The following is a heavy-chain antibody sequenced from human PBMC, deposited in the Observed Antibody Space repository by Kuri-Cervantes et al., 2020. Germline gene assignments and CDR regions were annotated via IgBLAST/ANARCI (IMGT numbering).Heavy chain of an antibody. CDR1: GGTFSSYT. CDR2: IIPILGIA. CDR3: ARDSYYCDSSGYLDY. D-gene: IGHD3-22*01. Sequence: SVKVSCKASGGTFSSYTISWVRQAPGQGLEWMGRIIPILGIANYAQKVQGRVTMTRDTSTSTVYMELSSLRSEDTAVYYCARDSYYCDSSGYLDYWGQGTLVTVSS. J-gene: IGHJ4*02. V-gene: IGHV1-69*04.